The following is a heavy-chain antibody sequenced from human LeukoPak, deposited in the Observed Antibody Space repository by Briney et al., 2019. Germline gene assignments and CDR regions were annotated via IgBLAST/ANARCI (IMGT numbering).Heavy chain of an antibody. Sequence: GGALRLSCAASGFTLSSYWMHWVRQAPGKGLVWVSRINTDGSSTSYADSVKGRFIISRENAKNTLYLQMNSLRAEDTAVYYCASGHFDSGDYWGQGTLVTVSS. CDR2: INTDGSST. CDR3: ASGHFDSGDY. J-gene: IGHJ4*02. V-gene: IGHV3-74*01. D-gene: IGHD3-22*01. CDR1: GFTLSSYW.